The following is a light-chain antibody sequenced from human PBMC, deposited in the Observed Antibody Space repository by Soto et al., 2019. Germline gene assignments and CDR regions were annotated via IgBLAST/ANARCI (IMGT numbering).Light chain of an antibody. Sequence: EIVLTQSPDTLSLSPGEGGALSCRASQSVTNSYLAWYQPKPGQAPRRLIYGVSSRATDIPDRFSGSGSGTDFTLTISRLEPADFAVYFCHHYGTSPTFGQGTRLEIK. V-gene: IGKV3-20*01. CDR3: HHYGTSPT. CDR2: GVS. CDR1: QSVTNSY. J-gene: IGKJ5*01.